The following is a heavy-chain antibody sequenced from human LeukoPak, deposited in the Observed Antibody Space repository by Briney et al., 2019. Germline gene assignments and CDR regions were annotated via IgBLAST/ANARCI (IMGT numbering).Heavy chain of an antibody. CDR3: ARDQENDYGDPKGVFDY. J-gene: IGHJ4*02. CDR2: INPSGGST. Sequence: GASVKVSCKASGYTFTSYGITWVRQAPGQGLEWMGIINPSGGSTSYAQKFQGRVTMTRDTSTSTVYMELSSLRSEDTAVYYCARDQENDYGDPKGVFDYWGQGTLVTVSS. D-gene: IGHD4-17*01. CDR1: GYTFTSYG. V-gene: IGHV1-46*01.